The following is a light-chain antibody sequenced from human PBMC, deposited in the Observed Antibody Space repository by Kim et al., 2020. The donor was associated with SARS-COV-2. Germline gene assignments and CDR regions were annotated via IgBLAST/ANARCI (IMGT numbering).Light chain of an antibody. CDR3: QQYNDWAET. Sequence: EIVLTQSPATLSVSPGERATLPCRASQSVNTKLAWYQQKGGRPPRILIYGASTRATGVPARFSGSGSGTDFTLTISSLQSEDFAVYYCQQYNDWAETFGQGTKVDIK. CDR1: QSVNTK. V-gene: IGKV3D-15*01. J-gene: IGKJ1*01. CDR2: GAS.